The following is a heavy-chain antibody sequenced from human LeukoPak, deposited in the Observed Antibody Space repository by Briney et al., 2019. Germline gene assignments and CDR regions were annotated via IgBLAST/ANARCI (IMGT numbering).Heavy chain of an antibody. J-gene: IGHJ5*02. V-gene: IGHV1-69*04. CDR1: GRTFSSYA. D-gene: IGHD4-17*01. CDR2: IIPIFGIA. Sequence: SVKVSCKASGRTFSSYAISWVRQAPGQGLEWMGRIIPIFGIANYAQKFQGRVTITADKSTSTAYMELSSLRSEDTAVYYCARDFEDGDYVGPRWFDPWGQGTLVTVSS. CDR3: ARDFEDGDYVGPRWFDP.